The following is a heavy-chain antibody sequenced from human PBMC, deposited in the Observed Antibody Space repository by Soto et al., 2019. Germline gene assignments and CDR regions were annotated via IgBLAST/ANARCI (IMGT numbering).Heavy chain of an antibody. CDR1: GFTFSNAC. J-gene: IGHJ6*02. CDR2: IKSKTDGGTT. CDR3: TTLKGIDFWGATYGMDV. V-gene: IGHV3-15*07. D-gene: IGHD3-3*01. Sequence: EVQLVESGGGLVKPGGSLRLSCAASGFTFSNACMNWVRQAPGKGLEWVGRIKSKTDGGTTDYAAPVKGRFTISRDDSKSTLYLQMNSLRTEDTALYYCTTLKGIDFWGATYGMDVWGQGTTVTVSS.